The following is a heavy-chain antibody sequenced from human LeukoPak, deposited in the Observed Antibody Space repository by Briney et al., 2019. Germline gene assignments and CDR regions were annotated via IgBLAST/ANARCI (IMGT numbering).Heavy chain of an antibody. Sequence: GESLKISCKGSRYSFSSYWIVWVRQMPGKGLEWMGIIYPGDSDTRYSPTFQGQVTISADKSISTAYLQWSSLKASDTAMYYCARHRTPAAVPDYWGQGTLVTVSS. D-gene: IGHD6-13*01. CDR3: ARHRTPAAVPDY. CDR1: RYSFSSYW. CDR2: IYPGDSDT. V-gene: IGHV5-51*01. J-gene: IGHJ4*02.